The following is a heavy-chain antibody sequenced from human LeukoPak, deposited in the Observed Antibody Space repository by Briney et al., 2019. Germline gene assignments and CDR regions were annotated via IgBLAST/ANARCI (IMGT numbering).Heavy chain of an antibody. CDR3: ARSVGSYYDFWSGPHPDAFDI. D-gene: IGHD3-3*01. V-gene: IGHV1-46*01. J-gene: IGHJ3*02. CDR2: INPSGGST. Sequence: ASVKVSCKASGYTFTSYYMHWVRQAPGQGLEWMGIINPSGGSTSYAQKFQGRVTMTRDTSTSTVYMELSSLRSEDTAVYYCARSVGSYYDFWSGPHPDAFDIWGQGTMVTVSS. CDR1: GYTFTSYY.